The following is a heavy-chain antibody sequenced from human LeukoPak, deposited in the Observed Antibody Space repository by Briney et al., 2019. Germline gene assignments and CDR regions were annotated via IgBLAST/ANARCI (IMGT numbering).Heavy chain of an antibody. J-gene: IGHJ5*02. CDR3: ARTTSAINWFDP. D-gene: IGHD1-1*01. V-gene: IGHV1-2*02. CDR2: INPNSGGT. Sequence: GSVKVSCKASGYTFTGYYMHWVRQAPGQGLEWMGWINPNSGGTNYAQKFQGRVTMTRDTSISTAYMELSRLRSDDTAVYYCARTTSAINWFDPWGQGTLVTVSS. CDR1: GYTFTGYY.